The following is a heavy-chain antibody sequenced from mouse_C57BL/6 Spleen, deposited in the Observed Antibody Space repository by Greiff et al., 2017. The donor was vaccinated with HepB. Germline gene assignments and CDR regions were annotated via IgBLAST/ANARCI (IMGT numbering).Heavy chain of an antibody. CDR2: INPNNGGT. Sequence: EVQLQQSGPELVKPGASVKISCKASGYTFTDYYMNWVKQSHGKSLEWIGDINPNNGGTSYNQKFKGKATLTVDKSSSTAYMELRSLTSEDSAVYYWARSDGYFAWFAYWGQGTLVTVSA. J-gene: IGHJ3*01. D-gene: IGHD2-3*01. V-gene: IGHV1-26*01. CDR1: GYTFTDYY. CDR3: ARSDGYFAWFAY.